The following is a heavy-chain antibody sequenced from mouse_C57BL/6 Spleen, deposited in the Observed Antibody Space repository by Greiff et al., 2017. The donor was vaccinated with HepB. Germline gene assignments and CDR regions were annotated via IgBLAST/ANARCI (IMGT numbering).Heavy chain of an antibody. CDR3: ARRRGRLRLRDYAMDY. Sequence: QVTLKESGPGILQPSQTLSLTCSFSGFSLSTFGMGVGWIRQPSGKGLEWLAHIWWDDDKYYNPALKSRLTISKDTSKNQVFLKIANVDTADTATYYCARRRGRLRLRDYAMDYWGQGTSVTVSS. D-gene: IGHD3-2*02. J-gene: IGHJ4*01. V-gene: IGHV8-8*01. CDR1: GFSLSTFGMG. CDR2: IWWDDDK.